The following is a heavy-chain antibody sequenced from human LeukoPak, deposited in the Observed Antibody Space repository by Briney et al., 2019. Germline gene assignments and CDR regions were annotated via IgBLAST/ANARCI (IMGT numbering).Heavy chain of an antibody. J-gene: IGHJ4*02. CDR3: ARDGYNSTYLDY. V-gene: IGHV4-34*01. CDR1: GGSSSGYY. Sequence: SETLSLTCAVYGGSSSGYYWSWIRQPPGKGLEWIGEINHSGSTNYNPSLKSRVTISVDTSKNQFSLKLSSVTAADTAVYYCARDGYNSTYLDYWGQGTLVTVSS. CDR2: INHSGST. D-gene: IGHD5-24*01.